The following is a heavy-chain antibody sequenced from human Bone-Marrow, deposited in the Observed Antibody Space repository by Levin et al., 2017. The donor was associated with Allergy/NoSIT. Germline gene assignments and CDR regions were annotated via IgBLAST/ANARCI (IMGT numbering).Heavy chain of an antibody. Sequence: QTGGSLRLSCAASGFTFSSYAMSWVRQAPGKGLEWVSAISGSGGSTYYADSVKGRFTISRDNSKNTLYLQMNSLRAEDTAVYYCAKDPGGYQLLHGGLVEYWGQGPLVTVSS. CDR1: GFTFSSYA. CDR3: AKDPGGYQLLHGGLVEY. V-gene: IGHV3-23*01. D-gene: IGHD2-2*01. CDR2: ISGSGGST. J-gene: IGHJ4*02.